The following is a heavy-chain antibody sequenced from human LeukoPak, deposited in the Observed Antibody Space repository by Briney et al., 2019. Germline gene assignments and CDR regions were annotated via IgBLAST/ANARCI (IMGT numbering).Heavy chain of an antibody. CDR3: ARKHDYGDFPFDY. CDR2: IYPGDSET. Sequence: GESLKISCKGFGYSFTSQWIGWVRQMPGKGLEWMGIIYPGDSETRYSPSFQGQVTFSADRSISTAYLQWSSLKASDTAMYYRARKHDYGDFPFDYWGQGTLVTVSS. D-gene: IGHD4-17*01. J-gene: IGHJ4*02. V-gene: IGHV5-51*01. CDR1: GYSFTSQW.